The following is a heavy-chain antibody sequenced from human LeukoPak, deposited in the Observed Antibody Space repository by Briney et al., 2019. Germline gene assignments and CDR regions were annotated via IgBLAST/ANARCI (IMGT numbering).Heavy chain of an antibody. D-gene: IGHD3-10*02. CDR2: IKQDGSEK. CDR3: AELGITMIGGV. CDR1: GFIFNKYG. Sequence: PGGSLRLSCAASGFIFNKYGMHWVRQAPGKGLEWVANIKQDGSEKYYVDSVKGRFTISRDNAKNSLYLQMNSLRAEDTAVYYCAELGITMIGGVWGKGTTVTISS. V-gene: IGHV3-7*01. J-gene: IGHJ6*04.